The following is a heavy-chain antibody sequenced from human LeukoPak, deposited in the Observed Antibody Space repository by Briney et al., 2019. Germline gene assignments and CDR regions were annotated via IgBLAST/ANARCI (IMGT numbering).Heavy chain of an antibody. Sequence: PGGSLRLSCAASGFTFDDYGMSWVRQAPGKGLEWVSYITLSSGIMYYADSVKGRFTISRDNAKNSLYLQMNSLRAEDTAVYYCAELGITMIGGVWGKGTTVTISS. CDR1: GFTFDDYG. D-gene: IGHD3-10*02. J-gene: IGHJ6*04. CDR3: AELGITMIGGV. CDR2: ITLSSGIM. V-gene: IGHV3-48*01.